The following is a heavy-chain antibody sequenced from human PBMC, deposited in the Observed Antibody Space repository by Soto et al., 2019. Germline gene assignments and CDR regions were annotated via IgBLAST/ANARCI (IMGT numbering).Heavy chain of an antibody. CDR2: IYPGDSDT. V-gene: IGHV5-51*01. J-gene: IGHJ6*02. Sequence: GESLKISCKGSGYSFSTYSIGWVRQMPGKGLEWMGIIYPGDSDTRYSPSFQGQVTTSADKSISNAYLQWSSLKASDTAMYYCATSYDYVWGSYRSYGMDVWGQGTTVTVSS. CDR1: GYSFSTYS. D-gene: IGHD3-16*02. CDR3: ATSYDYVWGSYRSYGMDV.